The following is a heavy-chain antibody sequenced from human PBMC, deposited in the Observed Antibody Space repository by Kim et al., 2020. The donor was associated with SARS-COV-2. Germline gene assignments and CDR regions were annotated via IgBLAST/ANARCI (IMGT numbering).Heavy chain of an antibody. J-gene: IGHJ4*02. D-gene: IGHD4-17*01. CDR3: ARLAHGDLYYFDY. CDR2: IYYSGGT. CDR1: GGSISSYY. Sequence: SETLSLTCSVSGGSISSYYWSWIRQPPGKGLEWIGYIYYSGGTNYNPSLKSRVTISLDTSNNQFSLKLSSVTAADTAVYYCARLAHGDLYYFDYWGQGTLVTVSS. V-gene: IGHV4-59*08.